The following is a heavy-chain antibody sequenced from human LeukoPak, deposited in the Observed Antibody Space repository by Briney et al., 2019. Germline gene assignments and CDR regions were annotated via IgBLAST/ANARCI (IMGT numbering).Heavy chain of an antibody. Sequence: PGGSLRLSCAASGFTFSTYAMNWVRQAPGKGLEWVSAISGSGGSTYYADSVKGRFTISRDYSKNTLYLQMNSLRAEDKAVYYCAKDAHHWPNYFDYWGQGTLVTVSS. CDR3: AKDAHHWPNYFDY. J-gene: IGHJ4*02. CDR1: GFTFSTYA. V-gene: IGHV3-23*01. D-gene: IGHD1-1*01. CDR2: ISGSGGST.